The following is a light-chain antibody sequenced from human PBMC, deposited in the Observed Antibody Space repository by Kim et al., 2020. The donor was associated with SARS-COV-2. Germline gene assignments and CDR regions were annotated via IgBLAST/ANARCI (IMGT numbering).Light chain of an antibody. CDR2: EVN. Sequence: QSITITCTGTTSEVRSYDFVSWYQQHPGKAPKVMIYEVNKRPSGVSDRFTGSKSGNTASLTISGLQAEDEADYYCCSYAGTSADVIFGGGTQLTVL. V-gene: IGLV2-23*02. CDR1: TSEVRSYDF. CDR3: CSYAGTSADVI. J-gene: IGLJ2*01.